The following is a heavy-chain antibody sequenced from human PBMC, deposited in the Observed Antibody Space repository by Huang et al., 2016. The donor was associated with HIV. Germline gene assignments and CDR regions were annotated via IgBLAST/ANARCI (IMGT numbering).Heavy chain of an antibody. V-gene: IGHV3-30*18. Sequence: QVHLEESGGGVVQPGRPLRLSCTAPGFMFSTFGIDWVRQAPGKRMEWVAGISNDGSRKYYVDSVKGRFTISRDNSKNIVYLQMNSLRPEDTAVYYCAKPSGDYEFFDFWGQGTVVTVSS. D-gene: IGHD4-17*01. CDR3: AKPSGDYEFFDF. CDR1: GFMFSTFG. J-gene: IGHJ4*02. CDR2: ISNDGSRK.